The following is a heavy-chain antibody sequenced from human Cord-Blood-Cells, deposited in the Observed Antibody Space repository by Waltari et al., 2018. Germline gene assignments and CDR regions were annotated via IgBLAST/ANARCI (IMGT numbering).Heavy chain of an antibody. Sequence: QVQLVQSGAEVKKPGASVKVSCKASGYTITSYGLSCVRQAPGQGLEWMGGISAYNGNTNDAQVVLGRVTMTTDTATSTAYMELRRRRADDTAVYYWAREPEYDVWSSYAFDIWGQGTMVTVSS. CDR3: AREPEYDVWSSYAFDI. CDR2: ISAYNGNT. J-gene: IGHJ3*02. CDR1: GYTITSYG. D-gene: IGHD3-3*01. V-gene: IGHV1-18*04.